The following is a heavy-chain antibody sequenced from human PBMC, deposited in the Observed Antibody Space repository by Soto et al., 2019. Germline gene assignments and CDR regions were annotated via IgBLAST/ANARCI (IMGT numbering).Heavy chain of an antibody. V-gene: IGHV1-2*04. CDR3: ARGGYSYGTYYYGMDV. Sequence: ASVKVSCEASGYSFTNYGITWVRQAPGQGLEWMGWINPNSGGTNYAQKFQGWVTMTRDTSISTAYMELSRLRSDDTAVYYCARGGYSYGTYYYGMDVWGQGTTVTSP. CDR1: GYSFTNYG. J-gene: IGHJ6*02. CDR2: INPNSGGT. D-gene: IGHD5-18*01.